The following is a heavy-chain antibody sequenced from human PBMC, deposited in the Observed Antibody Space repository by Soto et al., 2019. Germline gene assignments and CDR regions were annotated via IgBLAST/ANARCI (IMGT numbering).Heavy chain of an antibody. Sequence: GGSLRLSCAASGFTFDDYAMHWVRQAPGKGLKWVSGISWNSGSIGYADSVKGRFTISRDNAKNSLYLQMNSLRAEGTAFYYCAKDISGSSWYYFDYWGQGTLVTVSS. CDR3: AKDISGSSWYYFDY. J-gene: IGHJ4*02. V-gene: IGHV3-9*01. CDR1: GFTFDDYA. D-gene: IGHD6-13*01. CDR2: ISWNSGSI.